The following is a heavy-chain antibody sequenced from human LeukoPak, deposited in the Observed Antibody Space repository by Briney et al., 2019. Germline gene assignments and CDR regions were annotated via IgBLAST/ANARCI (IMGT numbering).Heavy chain of an antibody. CDR1: GFTFSSYS. V-gene: IGHV3-21*01. Sequence: GGSLRLSCAASGFTFSSYSMNWVRQAPGKGLEWVSSISSSSSYIYYADSVKGRFTISRDNAKNSLYLQMNSLRAEDTAVYYCARDYDSSSWYSAFDYWGQGTLVTVSS. J-gene: IGHJ4*02. CDR2: ISSSSSYI. CDR3: ARDYDSSSWYSAFDY. D-gene: IGHD6-13*01.